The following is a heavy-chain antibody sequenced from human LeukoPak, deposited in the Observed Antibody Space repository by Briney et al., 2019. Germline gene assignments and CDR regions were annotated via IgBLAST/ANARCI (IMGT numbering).Heavy chain of an antibody. V-gene: IGHV4-31*03. J-gene: IGHJ4*02. D-gene: IGHD3-22*01. CDR2: IYYSGST. CDR1: GGSISSGGYS. CDR3: ARAPDDSSGIDY. Sequence: SETLSLTCTVSGGSISSGGYSWSWIRQHPGKGLEWIGYIYYSGSTYYNPSLKSRVTISVDTSKNQFSLKLSSVTAADTAVYYCARAPDDSSGIDYWGQGTLVTVSS.